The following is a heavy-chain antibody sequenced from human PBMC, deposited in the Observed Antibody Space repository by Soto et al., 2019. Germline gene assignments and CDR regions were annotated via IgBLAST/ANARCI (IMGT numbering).Heavy chain of an antibody. J-gene: IGHJ4*02. D-gene: IGHD3-9*01. CDR2: INPSGGST. CDR1: GYTFTSYY. CDR3: ARDPNYDILTGYYTFDY. V-gene: IGHV1-46*01. Sequence: ASVKVSCKASGYTFTSYYMHWVRQAPGQGLEWMGIINPSGGSTSYAQKFQGRVTMTRDTSTSTVYMELSSLRSEDTAVYYCARDPNYDILTGYYTFDYWGQGTLVTVSS.